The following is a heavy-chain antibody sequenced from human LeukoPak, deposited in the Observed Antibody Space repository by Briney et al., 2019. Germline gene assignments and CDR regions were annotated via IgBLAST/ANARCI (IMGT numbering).Heavy chain of an antibody. CDR3: ARGGAYSSGYYAFDY. J-gene: IGHJ4*02. CDR1: GGSISSGSYY. CDR2: IYTSGST. Sequence: RTSETLSLTCTVSGGSISSGSYYWSWIRQPAGKGLEWIGRIYTSGSTNYNPSLKSRVTISVDTSKNQFSLKLSSVTAADTAVYYCARGGAYSSGYYAFDYWGQGTLVTVSS. D-gene: IGHD3-22*01. V-gene: IGHV4-61*02.